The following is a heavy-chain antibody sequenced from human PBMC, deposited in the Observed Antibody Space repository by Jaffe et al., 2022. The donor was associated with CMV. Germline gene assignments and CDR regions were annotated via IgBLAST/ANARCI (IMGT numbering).Heavy chain of an antibody. V-gene: IGHV5-51*01. CDR3: VRHGIHSSSSGTLSWGLKPPDIYYSYQFMDV. CDR1: GYRFAKKW. D-gene: IGHD3-10*01. CDR2: IYPDDSDT. J-gene: IGHJ6*03. Sequence: EVQLVQSGAEVKKPGESLKISCEGSGYRFAKKWIGWVRQMPGKGLEWMGTIYPDDSDTRYSPSFHGHVTISADKSINTAYLHWNSLQASDTATYYCVRHGIHSSSSGTLSWGLKPPDIYYSYQFMDVWGKGTAVTVSS.